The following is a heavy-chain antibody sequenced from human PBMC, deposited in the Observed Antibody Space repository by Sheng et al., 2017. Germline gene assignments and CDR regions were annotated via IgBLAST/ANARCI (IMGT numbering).Heavy chain of an antibody. CDR3: ARWALPYYYYYMDV. D-gene: IGHD1-26*01. CDR2: ISSSGSTI. V-gene: IGHV3-48*03. J-gene: IGHJ6*03. CDR1: GFTFSSYE. Sequence: EVQLVESGGGLVQPGGSLRLSCAASGFTFSSYEMNWVRQAPGKGLEWVSYISSSGSTIYYADSVKGRFTISRDNAKNSLYLQMNSLRAEDTAVYYCARWALPYYYYYMDVVGPRDHG.